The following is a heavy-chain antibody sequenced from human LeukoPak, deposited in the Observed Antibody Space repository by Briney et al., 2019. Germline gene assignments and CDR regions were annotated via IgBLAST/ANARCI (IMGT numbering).Heavy chain of an antibody. CDR3: ARAFYPGYYSYMAV. CDR1: GGSISPYY. J-gene: IGHJ6*03. Sequence: SETLSLSCTVSGGSISPYYWSWIRQPPVKGLEWIGYIYYSGSTNNNPSLKSRVTISVDTSKNQFSLKLSSVTAADTAVYYCARAFYPGYYSYMAVWGKGTTVTVSS. D-gene: IGHD3-3*02. V-gene: IGHV4-59*01. CDR2: IYYSGST.